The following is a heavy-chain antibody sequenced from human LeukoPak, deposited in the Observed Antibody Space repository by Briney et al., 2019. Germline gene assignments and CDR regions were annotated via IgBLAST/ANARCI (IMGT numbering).Heavy chain of an antibody. V-gene: IGHV3-48*01. Sequence: GGSLRLSCAASGFTFSDYAMNWVRQAPGKGLEWLSFISTTSDAMYYADSVKGRLTVPRDNAKNSLSLQMHSLRAEDTAIYYCAREIPGRIAADCWGQGTLVTVSS. D-gene: IGHD2-15*01. CDR2: ISTTSDAM. CDR1: GFTFSDYA. J-gene: IGHJ4*02. CDR3: AREIPGRIAADC.